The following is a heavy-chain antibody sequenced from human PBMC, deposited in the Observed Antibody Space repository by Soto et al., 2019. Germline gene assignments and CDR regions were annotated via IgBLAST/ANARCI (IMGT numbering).Heavy chain of an antibody. CDR3: TRVYPVAAAGTSLRFDP. J-gene: IGHJ5*02. Sequence: PGGSLRLSCAASGFTFGDYAMSWFRQAPGKGLEWVGFIRSKAYGGTTEYAASVKGRFTISRDDSKSIAYLQMNSLKTEDTAVYYCTRVYPVAAAGTSLRFDPWGQGTLVTVSS. D-gene: IGHD6-13*01. CDR1: GFTFGDYA. CDR2: IRSKAYGGTT. V-gene: IGHV3-49*03.